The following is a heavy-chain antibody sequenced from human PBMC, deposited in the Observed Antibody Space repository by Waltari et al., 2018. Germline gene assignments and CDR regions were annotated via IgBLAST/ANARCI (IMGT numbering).Heavy chain of an antibody. CDR3: ARVDRYCSGGSCYTQPLDY. CDR2: IIPIVGTA. J-gene: IGHJ4*02. CDR1: GGTFSSYA. V-gene: IGHV1-69*12. Sequence: QVQLVQSGAEVKKPGSSVKVSCKASGGTFSSYAISWVRQAPGQGLEWMGGIIPIVGTANYARKSQGRVTITADESTSTAYMELSSLRSEDTAVYYCARVDRYCSGGSCYTQPLDYWGQGTLVTVSS. D-gene: IGHD2-15*01.